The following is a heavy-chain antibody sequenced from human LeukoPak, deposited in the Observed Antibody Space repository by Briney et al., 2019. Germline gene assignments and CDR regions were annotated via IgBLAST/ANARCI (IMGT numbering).Heavy chain of an antibody. CDR1: GFTFSTYW. V-gene: IGHV3-74*01. D-gene: IGHD3-10*02. CDR3: AELGITMIGGV. Sequence: GGSLRLSCAASGFTFSTYWMHWVCQAPGKGLVWVSRINSDGSSTIYADSVKGRFTISRDNAKNSLYLQMNSLRAEDTAVYYCAELGITMIGGVWGKGTTVTISS. CDR2: INSDGSST. J-gene: IGHJ6*04.